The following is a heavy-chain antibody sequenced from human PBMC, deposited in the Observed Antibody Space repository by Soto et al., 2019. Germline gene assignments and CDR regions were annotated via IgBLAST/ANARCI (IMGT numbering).Heavy chain of an antibody. CDR2: ISSSSSYI. V-gene: IGHV3-21*01. D-gene: IGHD6-6*01. Sequence: GGSLRLSCAASGFTFSSYSMNWVRQAPGKGLEWVSSISSSSSYIYYADSVKGRFTISRDNAKNSLYLQMNSLRAEDTAVYYCARDKTARPDNDRFYFQHWGQGTLVTVSS. CDR3: ARDKTARPDNDRFYFQH. J-gene: IGHJ1*01. CDR1: GFTFSSYS.